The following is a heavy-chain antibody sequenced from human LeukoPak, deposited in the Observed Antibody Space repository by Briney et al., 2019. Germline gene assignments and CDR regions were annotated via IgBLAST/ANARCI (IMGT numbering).Heavy chain of an antibody. J-gene: IGHJ3*02. V-gene: IGHV3-23*01. CDR3: ARDPNGDYIGAFDM. D-gene: IGHD4-17*01. Sequence: VGSLRLSCTASGFTFSAYAMMWVRQAPGKGPEWVSAIRGGGGSAFYADSVKGRFTISRDNSKYTLFLQMNSLGAEDTAVYYCARDPNGDYIGAFDMWGPGTMVTVSS. CDR2: IRGGGGSA. CDR1: GFTFSAYA.